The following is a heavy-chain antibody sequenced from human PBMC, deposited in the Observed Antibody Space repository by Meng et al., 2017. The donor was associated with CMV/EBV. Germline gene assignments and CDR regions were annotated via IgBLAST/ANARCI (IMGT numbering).Heavy chain of an antibody. Sequence: RRQLQGSGPVLVTPSEALSLTCTVCCGSIRRSSYYWGWSRQPPGKGLEWIGSIYYSGSTYYNPSLKSRVTISVDTSKNQFSLKLSSVTAADTAVYYCARERGYSSPRFDYWGQGTLVTVSS. CDR2: IYYSGST. V-gene: IGHV4-39*06. J-gene: IGHJ4*02. CDR1: CGSIRRSSYY. CDR3: ARERGYSSPRFDY. D-gene: IGHD6-13*01.